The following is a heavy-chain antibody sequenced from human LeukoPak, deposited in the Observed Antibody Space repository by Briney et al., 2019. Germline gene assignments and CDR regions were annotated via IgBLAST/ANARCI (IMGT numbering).Heavy chain of an antibody. CDR1: GGSFSGYY. D-gene: IGHD2-2*01. V-gene: IGHV4-34*01. J-gene: IGHJ6*03. CDR3: ARDTCSTCNDYYYYYFDV. CDR2: INHSGST. Sequence: SETLSLTCAVYGGSFSGYYWSWIRQPPGKGLEWIGEINHSGSTNYNPSLKSRVTISVDTSKNQFSLKLSSVTAADTAVYYCARDTCSTCNDYYYYYFDVWGTGTTVTVSS.